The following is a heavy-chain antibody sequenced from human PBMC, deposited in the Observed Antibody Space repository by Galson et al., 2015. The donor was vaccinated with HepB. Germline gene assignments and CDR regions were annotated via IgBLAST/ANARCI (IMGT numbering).Heavy chain of an antibody. D-gene: IGHD3-10*01. V-gene: IGHV3-48*04. J-gene: IGHJ6*02. CDR3: ARVKMDYFGSGSYPRSFYYNYGMDV. CDR2: ISSSSSTI. CDR1: GFTFSSCS. Sequence: SLRLSCAASGFTFSSCSMNWVRQAPGKGLEWVSYISSSSSTIYYADSVKGRFTISRDNAKNSLYLQMNSLRAEDTAVYYCARVKMDYFGSGSYPRSFYYNYGMDVWGLGTTVTVSS.